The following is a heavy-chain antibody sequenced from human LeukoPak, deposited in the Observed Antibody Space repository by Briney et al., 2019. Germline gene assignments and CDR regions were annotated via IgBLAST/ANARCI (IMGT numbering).Heavy chain of an antibody. D-gene: IGHD2-2*01. CDR1: GGSISGSSYY. J-gene: IGHJ4*02. CDR2: IFYSGST. Sequence: SETLSLTCTVSGGSISGSSYYWGWIRQPPGKGLEWIGNIFYSGSTYYNPSLKSRVTISVNTSKNQFSLKLSSVAAADTAVYYCARDIYCGSTSCPFDYWGQGTLVTVSS. CDR3: ARDIYCGSTSCPFDY. V-gene: IGHV4-39*07.